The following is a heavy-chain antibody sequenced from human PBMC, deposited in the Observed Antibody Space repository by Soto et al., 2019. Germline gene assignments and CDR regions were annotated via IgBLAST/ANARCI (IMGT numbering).Heavy chain of an antibody. D-gene: IGHD1-26*01. CDR2: IYYSGST. J-gene: IGHJ4*02. CDR3: ARDRGSSGFVDY. CDR1: GGSISSYY. Sequence: PSETLSLTCTVSGGSISSYYWSWIRQPPGKGLEWIGYIYYSGSTNYNPSLKSRVTISVDTSKNQFSLKLSSVTAADTAVYYCARDRGSSGFVDYWGQGTLVTVS. V-gene: IGHV4-59*01.